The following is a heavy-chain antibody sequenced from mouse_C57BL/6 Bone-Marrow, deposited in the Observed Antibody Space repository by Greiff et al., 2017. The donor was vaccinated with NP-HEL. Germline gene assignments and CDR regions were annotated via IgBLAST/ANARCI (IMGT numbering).Heavy chain of an antibody. CDR1: GFTFSDYG. J-gene: IGHJ3*01. D-gene: IGHD2-4*01. CDR3: ARGHYDYDGGSAWCAY. Sequence: DVKLVESGGGLVKPGGSLKLSCAASGFTFSDYGMHWVRQAPEKGLEWVAYISSGSSTIYYADTVKGRFTISRDNAKNTLFLQMTSLRSEDTAMYYCARGHYDYDGGSAWCAYWGKGTLVTVSA. V-gene: IGHV5-17*01. CDR2: ISSGSSTI.